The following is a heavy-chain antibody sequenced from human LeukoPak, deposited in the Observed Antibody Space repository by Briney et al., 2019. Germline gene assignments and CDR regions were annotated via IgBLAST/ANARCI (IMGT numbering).Heavy chain of an antibody. CDR3: ARGIAVAGALSFSLDY. J-gene: IGHJ4*02. V-gene: IGHV4-59*01. CDR2: IYYSGST. Sequence: PSETLSLTCTVSGGSISSYYWSWIRQPPGKGLEWIGYIYYSGSTNYNPSLKSRVTISVDTSKNQFSLKLSSVTAADTAVYYCARGIAVAGALSFSLDYWGQGTLVTVSS. D-gene: IGHD6-19*01. CDR1: GGSISSYY.